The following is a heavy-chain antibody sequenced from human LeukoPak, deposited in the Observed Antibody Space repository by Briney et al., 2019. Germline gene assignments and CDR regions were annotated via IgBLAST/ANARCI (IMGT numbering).Heavy chain of an antibody. D-gene: IGHD2-21*02. V-gene: IGHV3-66*01. CDR3: ARTPYCGGDCSSAEYFQH. Sequence: GGSLRLSCAASGFTVSSNYMSWVRQAPGKGLEWVSVIYSGGSTYYADSVKGRFTISRDNSKNTLYLQMNSLRAEDTAVYYCARTPYCGGDCSSAEYFQHWGQGTLVTVSS. CDR1: GFTVSSNY. CDR2: IYSGGST. J-gene: IGHJ1*01.